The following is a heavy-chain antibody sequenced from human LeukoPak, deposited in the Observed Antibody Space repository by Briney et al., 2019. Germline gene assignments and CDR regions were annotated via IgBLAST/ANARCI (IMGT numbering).Heavy chain of an antibody. CDR2: INPNSGGT. D-gene: IGHD3-22*01. Sequence: ASVKVSCKASGYAFTGYYMHWVRQAPGQGLEWMGWINPNSGGTNYAQKFQGRVTMTRDTSISTAYMELSRLRSDDMAVYYCARSSGYKRGFDYWGQGTLVTVSS. CDR1: GYAFTGYY. J-gene: IGHJ4*02. CDR3: ARSSGYKRGFDY. V-gene: IGHV1-2*02.